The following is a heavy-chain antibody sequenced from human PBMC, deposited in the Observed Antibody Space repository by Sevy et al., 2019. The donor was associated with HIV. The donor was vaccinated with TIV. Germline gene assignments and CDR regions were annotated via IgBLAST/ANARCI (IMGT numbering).Heavy chain of an antibody. J-gene: IGHJ4*02. V-gene: IGHV3-33*01. CDR1: GFYFG. Sequence: GGSLRLSCTASGFYFGIHWVRQAPGKGLEWVALIWYDGINKDYADSVKGRFTISSINSKNTVFLQMNSLRAEDTGMYYCARWGNSSGFDYWGQGTLVTVSS. CDR3: ARWGNSSGFDY. D-gene: IGHD3-22*01. CDR2: IWYDGINK.